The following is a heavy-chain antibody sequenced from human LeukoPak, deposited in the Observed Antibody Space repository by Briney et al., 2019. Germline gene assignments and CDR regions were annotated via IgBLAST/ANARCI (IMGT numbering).Heavy chain of an antibody. Sequence: SETLSLTCAVYDGSFSGYYWSWIRQPPGKGLEWIGYIYYSGSTNYNPSLKSRVTISVDTSKNQFSLKLSSVTAADTAVYYCARGDCGGDCYSQGWFDPWGQGTLVTVSS. V-gene: IGHV4-59*01. J-gene: IGHJ5*02. CDR2: IYYSGST. CDR1: DGSFSGYY. D-gene: IGHD2-21*02. CDR3: ARGDCGGDCYSQGWFDP.